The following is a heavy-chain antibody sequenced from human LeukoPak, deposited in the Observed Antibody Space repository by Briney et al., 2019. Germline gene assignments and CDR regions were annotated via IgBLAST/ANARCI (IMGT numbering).Heavy chain of an antibody. CDR1: GFIFSNYG. CDR3: AREWGRIAVAGGPGY. Sequence: QPGGSLRLSCEVSGFIFSNYGMHWVRQAPGKGLEWVALIWYDGRTKFPADSVKGRFTISRDNSANILYLQMSSLRVEDTAVYYCAREWGRIAVAGGPGYWGQGALVTVSS. J-gene: IGHJ4*02. D-gene: IGHD6-19*01. V-gene: IGHV3-33*01. CDR2: IWYDGRTK.